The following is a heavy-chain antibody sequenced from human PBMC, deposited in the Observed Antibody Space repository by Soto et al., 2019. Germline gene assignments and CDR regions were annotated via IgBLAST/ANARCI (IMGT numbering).Heavy chain of an antibody. Sequence: PGESLKISCKGSGYSFTSYWIGWVRQMPGKGLEWMGIIYPGDSDTRYSPSFQGRVTISADKSISTAYLQWSSLKASDTAMYYCARHFYGSGSYYTPRLDYWGQGTLVTVSS. V-gene: IGHV5-51*01. CDR1: GYSFTSYW. D-gene: IGHD3-10*01. CDR3: ARHFYGSGSYYTPRLDY. J-gene: IGHJ4*02. CDR2: IYPGDSDT.